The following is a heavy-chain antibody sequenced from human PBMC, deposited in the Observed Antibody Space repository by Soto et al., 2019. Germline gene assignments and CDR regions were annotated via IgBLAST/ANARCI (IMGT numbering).Heavy chain of an antibody. CDR1: GGTFSSYA. CDR3: ARVLLPNYSSSWYGHYYYGMDV. CDR2: IIPIFGTA. D-gene: IGHD6-13*01. Sequence: QVQLVQSGAEVKKPGSSVKVSCQASGGTFSSYAISWVRQAPGQGLEWMGVIIPIFGTANYAQKFQGRVTITADEAPSYAYSELSSLRSGATAVYYCARVLLPNYSSSWYGHYYYGMDVWGQGTTVTVSS. J-gene: IGHJ6*02. V-gene: IGHV1-69*01.